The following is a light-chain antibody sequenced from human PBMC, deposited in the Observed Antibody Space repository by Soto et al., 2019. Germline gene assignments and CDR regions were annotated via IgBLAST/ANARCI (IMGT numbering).Light chain of an antibody. V-gene: IGLV6-57*02. CDR1: SGSIASNY. J-gene: IGLJ3*02. CDR3: QSYDSTNWV. CDR2: EHN. Sequence: NFMLTQPHSVSESPGKMVAISCTGSSGSIASNYVQWYQQRPGSAPTTVIYEHNQRPSGVPDRFSGSIDISSNSASLTISGLKTEDEADYYCQSYDSTNWVFGGGTKLTVL.